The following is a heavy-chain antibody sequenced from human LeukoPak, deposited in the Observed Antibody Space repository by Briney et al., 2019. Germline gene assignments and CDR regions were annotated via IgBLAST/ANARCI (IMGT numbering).Heavy chain of an antibody. D-gene: IGHD5-24*01. CDR2: IYYSGST. Sequence: SETLSVTCTVTGGSISSSSYYWSWIRQPPGKGMEWIGTIYYSGSTYYNPSLKSRVTISVDTSKNQFSLKLSSVTAADTAVYYCARDGYNPIDYWGQGTLVTVSS. CDR1: GGSISSSSYY. CDR3: ARDGYNPIDY. J-gene: IGHJ4*02. V-gene: IGHV4-39*02.